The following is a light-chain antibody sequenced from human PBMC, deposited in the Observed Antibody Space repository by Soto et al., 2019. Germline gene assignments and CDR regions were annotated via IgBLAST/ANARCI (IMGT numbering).Light chain of an antibody. Sequence: QSALAQPPSASGSPGQSVTISCTGTSSDVGGYNYVSWYQQHPGKAPKLMIFDVSGRPSGVPDRFSGSKSGNTASLTVSGLQAYDEAHYYCSAGTNKFVVFGGGTKLTVL. CDR2: DVS. J-gene: IGLJ2*01. CDR3: SAGTNKFVV. V-gene: IGLV2-8*01. CDR1: SSDVGGYNY.